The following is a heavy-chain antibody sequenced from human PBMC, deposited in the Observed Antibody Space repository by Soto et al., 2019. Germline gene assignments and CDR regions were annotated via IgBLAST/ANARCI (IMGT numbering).Heavy chain of an antibody. CDR3: ARIFPNTYLVYY. D-gene: IGHD2-15*01. CDR2: MYHSGST. CDR1: EGSIGSGGYC. J-gene: IGHJ4*02. Sequence: SETLSVTCAVSEGSIGSGGYCWICIRQPPGKGLEWIGYMYHSGSTYYNPSLKSRVTISIDRSKNQFSLKLSSVTAADTAVYYCARIFPNTYLVYYWGQGTLVIVSS. V-gene: IGHV4-30-2*02.